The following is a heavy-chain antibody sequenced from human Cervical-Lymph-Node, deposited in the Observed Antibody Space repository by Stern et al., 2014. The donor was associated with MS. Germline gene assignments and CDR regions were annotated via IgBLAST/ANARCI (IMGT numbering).Heavy chain of an antibody. CDR2: LSYGGGT. CDR3: ARDPSFKYTSNSYRDFDL. J-gene: IGHJ2*01. Sequence: QLPLQESGPGLVKPSATLTLTFTVSGAPLTPYYFPWFRQFPGHGLEWIGYLSYGGGTSYNPSLKSRVTISLDTSKNQFSLNVRSVTAADTAVYYCARDPSFKYTSNSYRDFDLWGRGTLVTVSS. CDR1: GAPLTPYY. D-gene: IGHD6-13*01. V-gene: IGHV4-59*01.